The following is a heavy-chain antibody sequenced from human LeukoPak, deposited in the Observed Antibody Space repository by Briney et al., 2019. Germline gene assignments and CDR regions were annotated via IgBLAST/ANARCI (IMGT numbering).Heavy chain of an antibody. CDR1: GFTFSSYW. CDR3: ARGIVVVPAAIPY. Sequence: GGSLRLSCAASGFTFSSYWMSWVRQAPGKGLEWVANIKQDGSEKYYVDSVKGRFTISRDNAKNSLYLQMNSLGAEDTAVYYCARGIVVVPAAIPYWGQGTLVTVSS. D-gene: IGHD2-2*01. CDR2: IKQDGSEK. J-gene: IGHJ4*02. V-gene: IGHV3-7*03.